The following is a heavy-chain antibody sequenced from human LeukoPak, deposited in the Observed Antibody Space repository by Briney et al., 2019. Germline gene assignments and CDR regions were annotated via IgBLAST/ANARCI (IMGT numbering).Heavy chain of an antibody. J-gene: IGHJ3*02. CDR2: IYYSGST. CDR1: GGSVSSGSYY. CDR3: ARQALATMTFDI. V-gene: IGHV4-61*01. Sequence: SETLSLTCTVSGGSVSSGSYYWSWIRQPPGKGLEWIGYIYYSGSTNYNPSLKSRVTISVDTSKNQFSLKLSSVTAADTAVYYCARQALATMTFDIWGKGQWSPSLQ. D-gene: IGHD5-24*01.